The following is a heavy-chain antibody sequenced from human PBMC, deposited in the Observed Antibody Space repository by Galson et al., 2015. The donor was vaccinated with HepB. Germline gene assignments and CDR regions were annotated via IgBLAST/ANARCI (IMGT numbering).Heavy chain of an antibody. D-gene: IGHD6-19*01. CDR3: AREQNYEQWLYHFDY. V-gene: IGHV1-3*01. CDR1: GYTFTSYA. Sequence: SVKVSCKASGYTFTSYAMHWVRQAPGQRLEWMGWINAGNGNTKYSQKFQGRVTITRDTSASTAYMELSSLRSEDTAVYYCAREQNYEQWLYHFDYWGQGTLVTVSS. CDR2: INAGNGNT. J-gene: IGHJ4*02.